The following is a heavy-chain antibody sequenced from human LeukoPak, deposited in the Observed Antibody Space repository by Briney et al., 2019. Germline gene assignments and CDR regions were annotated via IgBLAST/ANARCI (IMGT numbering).Heavy chain of an antibody. V-gene: IGHV3-48*01. J-gene: IGHJ4*02. CDR2: ISSSSSIT. D-gene: IGHD3-10*01. CDR1: GFTFSTYR. CDR3: AKDRTPYGSEAGYFDY. Sequence: GGSLRLSCAVSGFTFSTYRMNWVRQDPGMGLEWVSYISSSSSITYYAASVKGRFTISRDNSKNTLYLQMNSLRAEDTAVYYCAKDRTPYGSEAGYFDYWGQGTLVTVSS.